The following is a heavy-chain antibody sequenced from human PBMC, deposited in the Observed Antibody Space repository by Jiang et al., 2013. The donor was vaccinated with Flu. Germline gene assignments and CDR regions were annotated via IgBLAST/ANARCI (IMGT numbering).Heavy chain of an antibody. D-gene: IGHD5-24*01. CDR1: GKTLKDVS. Sequence: GAEVKKPGASVKVSCKVSGKTLKDVSMHWVRQAPGKGLEWMTIIDPEDGERVYALKFQGRVTMTEDTSTGTAYMDLRGLRSEDTAIYFCVRARYNYGRYYFDFWGQGTLVTVSS. V-gene: IGHV1-24*01. CDR2: IDPEDGER. CDR3: VRARYNYGRYYFDF. J-gene: IGHJ4*02.